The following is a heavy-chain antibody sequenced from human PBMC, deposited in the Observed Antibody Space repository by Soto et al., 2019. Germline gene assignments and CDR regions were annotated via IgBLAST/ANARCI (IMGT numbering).Heavy chain of an antibody. J-gene: IGHJ6*02. D-gene: IGHD6-19*01. CDR3: ARVVRGAVAGTSGYYYGMDV. Sequence: QVQLQESGPGLVKPSQTLSLTCTVSGGSISSGGYYWSWIRQHPGKGLEWIGYIYYSGSTYYTPSLKVRVTISVDTSKNQFSLKLSAVTAADTAVYYCARVVRGAVAGTSGYYYGMDVWGQGTTVTVSS. CDR1: GGSISSGGYY. CDR2: IYYSGST. V-gene: IGHV4-31*03.